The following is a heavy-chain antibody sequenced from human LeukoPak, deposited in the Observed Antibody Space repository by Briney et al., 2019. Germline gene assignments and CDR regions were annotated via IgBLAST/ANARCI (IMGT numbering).Heavy chain of an antibody. J-gene: IGHJ4*02. CDR2: IRYDGSNK. CDR1: GCTFSSYG. CDR3: AKEEGYYDSSGYSFDY. D-gene: IGHD3-22*01. Sequence: GGSLRLSCAASGCTFSSYGMHWVRQAPGKGLEWVAFIRYDGSNKYYADSVKGRFTISRDNSKNTLYLQMNSLRAEDTAVYYCAKEEGYYDSSGYSFDYWGQGTLVTVSS. V-gene: IGHV3-30*02.